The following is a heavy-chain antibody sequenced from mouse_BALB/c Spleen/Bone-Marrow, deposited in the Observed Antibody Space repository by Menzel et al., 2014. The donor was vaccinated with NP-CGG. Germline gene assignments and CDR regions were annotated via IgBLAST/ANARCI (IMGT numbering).Heavy chain of an antibody. CDR1: GFTFSDYG. V-gene: IGHV5-15*02. CDR3: ATIYYGNSYAMDY. Sequence: EVKLVESGGGLVQPGGSRKLSSAASGFTFSDYGMAWVRQAPGKGPEWVAFISNLAYSIYYADTVTGRFTISRENAKNTLYLEMSSLRSEDTAMYYCATIYYGNSYAMDYWGQGTSVTVSS. J-gene: IGHJ4*01. CDR2: ISNLAYSI. D-gene: IGHD2-1*01.